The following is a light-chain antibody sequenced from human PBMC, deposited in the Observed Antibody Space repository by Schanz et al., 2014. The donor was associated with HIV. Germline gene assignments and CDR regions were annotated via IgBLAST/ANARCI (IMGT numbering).Light chain of an antibody. Sequence: QSALTQPPSASGSPGQSVTISCTGTSSDVGGYNYVSWYQQHPGKAPKLMIYEVSKRPSGVPDRFSGSKSDNTASLTISGLQAEDEADYYCSSYPLFGGGTKLTVL. V-gene: IGLV2-8*01. CDR3: SSYPL. J-gene: IGLJ2*01. CDR2: EVS. CDR1: SSDVGGYNY.